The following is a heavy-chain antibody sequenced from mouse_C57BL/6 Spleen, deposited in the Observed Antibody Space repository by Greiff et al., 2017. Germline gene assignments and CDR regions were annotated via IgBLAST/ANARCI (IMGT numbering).Heavy chain of an antibody. J-gene: IGHJ2*01. CDR1: GYTFTSYG. CDR2: IYPRSGNT. D-gene: IGHD4-1*01. Sequence: QVQLQQSGAELARPGASVKLSCKASGYTFTSYGISWVKQRTGQGLEWIGEIYPRSGNTYYNEKFKGKATLTADKSSSTAYMQLRSLTSEDSAVYFCARAGTALFYFGCWGKGATLSVAS. V-gene: IGHV1-81*01. CDR3: ARAGTALFYFGC.